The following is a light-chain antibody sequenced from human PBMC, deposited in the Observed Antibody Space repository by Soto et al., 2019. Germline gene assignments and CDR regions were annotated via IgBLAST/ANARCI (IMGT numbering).Light chain of an antibody. J-gene: IGLJ2*01. V-gene: IGLV2-14*01. CDR3: SSYTSSSTPL. CDR1: SSDVGGYNY. CDR2: DVS. Sequence: QSALTQPASVSGSPGQSSTISCTGISSDVGGYNYVSWYQQHPGKAPKLMIYDVSNRPSGVSNRFSGSKSGNTASLTISGLHAEYEADYYCSSYTSSSTPLFGGGTKLTVL.